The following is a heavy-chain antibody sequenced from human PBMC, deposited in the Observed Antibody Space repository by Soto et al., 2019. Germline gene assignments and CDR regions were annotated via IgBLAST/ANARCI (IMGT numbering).Heavy chain of an antibody. V-gene: IGHV4-31*03. D-gene: IGHD3-10*01. CDR3: AGTSVEYFQH. CDR1: GASISSGGYY. CDR2: IYYTGNT. J-gene: IGHJ1*01. Sequence: QVQLQASGPGLVKPSQTLSLTCTVSGASISSGGYYWSWIRQLPGKGLEWIGYIYYTGNTYHHPSLKSRLTLSLDTSKNQFSLNLTSVTAEDTAVYYCAGTSVEYFQHWGQGSLVTVSS.